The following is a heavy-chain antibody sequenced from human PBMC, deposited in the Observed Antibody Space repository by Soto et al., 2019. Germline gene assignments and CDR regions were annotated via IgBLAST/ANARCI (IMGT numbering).Heavy chain of an antibody. CDR2: ISSSSSYI. CDR3: ARDIVDDYGDYGIDYYGMDV. Sequence: PGGSLRLSCAASGFTFSSYSMNWVRQAPGKGLEWVSSISSSSSYIYYADSVKGRFTISRDNAKNSLYLQMNSLRAEDTAVYYCARDIVDDYGDYGIDYYGMDVWGQGTTVTVSS. J-gene: IGHJ6*02. CDR1: GFTFSSYS. D-gene: IGHD4-17*01. V-gene: IGHV3-21*01.